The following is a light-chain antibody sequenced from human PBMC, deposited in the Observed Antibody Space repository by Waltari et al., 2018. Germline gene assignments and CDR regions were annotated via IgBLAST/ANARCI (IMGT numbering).Light chain of an antibody. CDR2: DAS. J-gene: IGKJ4*01. CDR1: QSVRTF. V-gene: IGKV3-11*01. Sequence: EVVLTQSPAILSLPPGERATLPCRASQSVRTFVAWYQQKPGQAPRLLIYDASNRATGIPARFSGSGSGTDFTLTISSLEPEDFAVYYCQQRSDWLTFGGGTRVEIK. CDR3: QQRSDWLT.